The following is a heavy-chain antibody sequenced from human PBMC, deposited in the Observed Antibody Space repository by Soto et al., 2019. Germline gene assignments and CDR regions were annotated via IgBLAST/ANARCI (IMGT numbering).Heavy chain of an antibody. J-gene: IGHJ5*02. CDR1: GFRINNHA. CDR2: ISGGGQAT. CDR3: AKVGVATDGDYL. V-gene: IGHV3-23*01. Sequence: PAWSLRLSCVVSGFRINNHAMTWVRQAPGEGLEWVAFISGGGQATHYVDSVKGRFIISRDNSKNMVFLQMNSLRIEDTALYFCAKVGVATDGDYLWGQGTVVTVSS. D-gene: IGHD3-3*01.